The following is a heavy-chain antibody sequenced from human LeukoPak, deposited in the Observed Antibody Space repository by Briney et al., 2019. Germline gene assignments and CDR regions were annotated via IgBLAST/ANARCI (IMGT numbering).Heavy chain of an antibody. J-gene: IGHJ4*02. CDR3: AKDFSSSSWIRFDY. CDR1: GFMFSKYA. Sequence: GGSLRLSCEASGFMFSKYAMSWVRQTPGKGLEWVSAISGSGFSTFYADSVKGRFTISRDNSKSTLYLHMHSLSADDTALYYCAKDFSSSSWIRFDYWGQGALVTVSS. D-gene: IGHD6-13*01. V-gene: IGHV3-23*01. CDR2: ISGSGFST.